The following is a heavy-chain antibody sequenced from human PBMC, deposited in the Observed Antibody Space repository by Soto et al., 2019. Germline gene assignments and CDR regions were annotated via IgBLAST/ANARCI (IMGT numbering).Heavy chain of an antibody. Sequence: SETLSLTCTVSAGSISSYYWSWIRQPPGKGLEWIGYIYYSGSTNYNPSLKSRVTISVDTSKNQFSLKLSSVTAADTAVYYCARSGDGIAVDYWGQGTLVTVSS. CDR1: AGSISSYY. J-gene: IGHJ4*02. D-gene: IGHD6-13*01. V-gene: IGHV4-59*01. CDR3: ARSGDGIAVDY. CDR2: IYYSGST.